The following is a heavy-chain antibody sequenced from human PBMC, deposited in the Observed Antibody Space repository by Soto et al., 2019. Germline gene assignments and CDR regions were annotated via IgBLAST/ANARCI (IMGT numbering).Heavy chain of an antibody. CDR1: GGSISSSSYY. CDR2: IYYSGST. Sequence: SETLSLTCTVSGGSISSSSYYLGWIRQPPGKGLEWIGSIYYSGSTYYNPSLKSRVTISVDTSKNQFSLKLSSVTAADTAVYYCARVAGPLYYWGQGTLVTVSS. CDR3: ARVAGPLYY. J-gene: IGHJ4*02. V-gene: IGHV4-39*01.